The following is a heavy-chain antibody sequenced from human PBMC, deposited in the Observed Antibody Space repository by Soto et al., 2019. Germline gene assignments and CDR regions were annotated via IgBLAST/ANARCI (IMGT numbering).Heavy chain of an antibody. CDR3: ARVLSGSYSRFDY. J-gene: IGHJ4*02. Sequence: QVQLVQSGAEVKKPGASVKVSCKASGYTFTSYAMHWVRQAPGQRLEWMGWINAGNGNTTYSQNFQGRVTITREMSACTFYRALSSLRSEDTAVYYYARVLSGSYSRFDYRAPGTLVPVSS. D-gene: IGHD1-26*01. CDR2: INAGNGNT. CDR1: GYTFTSYA. V-gene: IGHV1-3*01.